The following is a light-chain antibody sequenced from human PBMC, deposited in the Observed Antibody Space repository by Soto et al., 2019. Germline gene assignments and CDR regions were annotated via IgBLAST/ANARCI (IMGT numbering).Light chain of an antibody. J-gene: IGKJ5*01. CDR1: PSVTNF. Sequence: EIVLTHSPGTLALSPGERATLSCRASPSVTNFLAWYQQKPGQAPRLLIYGAFNRATGIPARFSGSGSGTDFTLTISSLEPEDSAVYYCQQRNVWPPVTFGQGTRLDIK. CDR2: GAF. V-gene: IGKV3-11*01. CDR3: QQRNVWPPVT.